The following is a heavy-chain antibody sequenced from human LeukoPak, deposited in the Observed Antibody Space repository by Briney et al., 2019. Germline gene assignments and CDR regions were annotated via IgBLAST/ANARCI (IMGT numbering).Heavy chain of an antibody. Sequence: PGXSLXLSCAASGFTFSNYGMHWVRQAPGKGLEWVAVIWYDGSKKYYADSVKGRFTISRDNSKNTLFLQMDSLRAEDTAVYYCARDRGALHYFDYWGQGTLVTVSS. J-gene: IGHJ4*02. CDR2: IWYDGSKK. CDR3: ARDRGALHYFDY. CDR1: GFTFSNYG. V-gene: IGHV3-33*01.